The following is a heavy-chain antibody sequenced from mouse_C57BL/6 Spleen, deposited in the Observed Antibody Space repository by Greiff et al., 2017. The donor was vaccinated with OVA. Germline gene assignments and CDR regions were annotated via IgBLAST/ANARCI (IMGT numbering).Heavy chain of an antibody. Sequence: QVHVKQSGAELVKPGASVKISCKASGYAFSSYWMNWVKQRPGKGLEWIGQIYPGDGDTNYNGKFKGKATLTADKSSSTAYMQLSSLTSEDSAVYFCARWEAPYAMDYWGQGTSVTVSS. V-gene: IGHV1-80*01. CDR3: ARWEAPYAMDY. D-gene: IGHD4-1*01. CDR1: GYAFSSYW. CDR2: IYPGDGDT. J-gene: IGHJ4*01.